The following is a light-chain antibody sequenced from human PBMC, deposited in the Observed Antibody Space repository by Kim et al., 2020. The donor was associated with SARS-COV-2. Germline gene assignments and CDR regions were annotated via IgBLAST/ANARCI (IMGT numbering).Light chain of an antibody. CDR1: QGVSSN. CDR2: GAS. V-gene: IGKV3-15*01. J-gene: IGKJ1*01. Sequence: EIVMTQSLATLSVSPGERATLSCRASQGVSSNLAWYQQKPGQAPRLLIYGASTRATNIPARFSGSGSGTEFTLTISGLQSEDFAVYYCQQYDNWPRTFGQGTKLEI. CDR3: QQYDNWPRT.